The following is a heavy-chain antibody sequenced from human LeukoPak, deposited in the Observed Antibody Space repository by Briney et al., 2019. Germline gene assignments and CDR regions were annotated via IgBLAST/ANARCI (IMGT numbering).Heavy chain of an antibody. V-gene: IGHV3-30*18. J-gene: IGHJ4*02. Sequence: GGSLRLSCAASGFTFSSYGMHWVHQAPGKGLEWVAYISHDGYSEQYAESVKGRFTISRDNSKNTLHLEMNSLRAEDTAVYSCAKDPHVTQSTSSAGRDYFDYWGQGTLVTVSS. CDR2: ISHDGYSE. CDR3: AKDPHVTQSTSSAGRDYFDY. D-gene: IGHD6-13*01. CDR1: GFTFSSYG.